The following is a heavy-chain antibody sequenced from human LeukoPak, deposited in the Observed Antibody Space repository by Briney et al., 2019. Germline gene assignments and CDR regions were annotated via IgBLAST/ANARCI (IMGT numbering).Heavy chain of an antibody. CDR2: INPNSGGT. CDR3: ARGVLSDYYDSSGHYYFDY. D-gene: IGHD3-22*01. CDR1: GYTFTGYY. V-gene: IGHV1-2*02. Sequence: ASVKVSCKASGYTFTGYYMHWVRQAPGQGLEWMGWINPNSGGTNYAQKFQGRVTMTRDTSISTAYVELSRLRSDDTAVYYCARGVLSDYYDSSGHYYFDYWGQGTLVTVSS. J-gene: IGHJ4*02.